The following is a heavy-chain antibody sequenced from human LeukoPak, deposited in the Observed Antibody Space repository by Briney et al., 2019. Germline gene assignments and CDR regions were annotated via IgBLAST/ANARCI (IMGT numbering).Heavy chain of an antibody. CDR3: ASQPAYSSGWYDY. D-gene: IGHD6-19*01. CDR2: ISWNSGTI. CDR1: GFTFDDYA. V-gene: IGHV3-9*01. Sequence: PGRSLRLSCAASGFTFDDYAMHWVRHAPGQGLEWGSGISWNSGTIGYADSVKGRFTISRDNAKNSLYLQMNSLRAEDTALYYCASQPAYSSGWYDYWGQGTLVTVSS. J-gene: IGHJ4*02.